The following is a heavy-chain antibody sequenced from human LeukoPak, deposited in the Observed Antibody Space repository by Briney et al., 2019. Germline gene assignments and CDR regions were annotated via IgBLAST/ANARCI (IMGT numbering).Heavy chain of an antibody. CDR3: ARSHQNVLRFLEWLYYMDV. Sequence: SVTVSCKTSGGSFNNYAITWVRQAPGQGLAWMGGITPIFGPAKYAEKFQDRGTITAGESTSTAYMELSSLRSEDTAVYYCARSHQNVLRFLEWLYYMDVWGKGTTVTVSS. CDR2: ITPIFGPA. J-gene: IGHJ6*03. CDR1: GGSFNNYA. V-gene: IGHV1-69*01. D-gene: IGHD3-3*01.